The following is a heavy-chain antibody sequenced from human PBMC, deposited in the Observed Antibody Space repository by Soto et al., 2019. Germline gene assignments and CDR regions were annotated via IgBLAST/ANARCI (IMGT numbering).Heavy chain of an antibody. J-gene: IGHJ4*02. CDR2: MNPNSGNT. D-gene: IGHD3-10*01. CDR3: ARGLGLLWFGEAMYYFDY. V-gene: IGHV1-8*01. Sequence: ASVKVSCKASGYTFTSYDINWVRQATGQGLEWMGWMNPNSGNTGYAQKFQGRVTMTRNTSISTAYMELSSLRSEDTAVYYCARGLGLLWFGEAMYYFDYWGQGTLVTVSS. CDR1: GYTFTSYD.